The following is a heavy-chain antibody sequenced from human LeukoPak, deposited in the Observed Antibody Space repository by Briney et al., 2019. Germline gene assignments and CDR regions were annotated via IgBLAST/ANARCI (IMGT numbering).Heavy chain of an antibody. Sequence: GGSLRLSCAASGFTFDDYTMHWVRQAPGKGLEWVSLISWDGGSTYYADSVKGRFTISRDNRKNSLYLQMNSLRTEDTALYYCAKDMGAQGLSFDYWGQGTLVTVSS. J-gene: IGHJ4*02. CDR1: GFTFDDYT. CDR3: AKDMGAQGLSFDY. V-gene: IGHV3-43*01. D-gene: IGHD3-16*01. CDR2: ISWDGGST.